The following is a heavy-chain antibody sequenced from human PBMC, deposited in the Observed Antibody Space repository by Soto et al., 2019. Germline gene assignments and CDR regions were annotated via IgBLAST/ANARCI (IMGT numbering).Heavy chain of an antibody. CDR2: INHSGST. J-gene: IGHJ6*03. Sequence: SETLSLTCAVYGGSLSGYYWSWIRQPPEKGLEWIGEINHSGSTNYNPSLKSRVTISVDTSKSQFSLRLSSVTAADTAVYYCARERYSSSRYSDYSYYMDVWGKGTTVTVSS. V-gene: IGHV4-34*01. CDR3: ARERYSSSRYSDYSYYMDV. D-gene: IGHD6-13*01. CDR1: GGSLSGYY.